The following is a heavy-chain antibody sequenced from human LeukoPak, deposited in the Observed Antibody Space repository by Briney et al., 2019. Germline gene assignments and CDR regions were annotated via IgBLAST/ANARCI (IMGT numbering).Heavy chain of an antibody. CDR2: INPSGGST. CDR3: ARDFWGESGYPDVFDI. V-gene: IGHV1-46*01. D-gene: IGHD3-22*01. J-gene: IGHJ3*02. CDR1: GYTFTIYY. Sequence: ASVNVSCKASGYTFTIYYIHWVRQAPGQGLEWMGIINPSGGSTSYAQKFQGRLTMTRDMSTSTIYMELSSLRSEDTAVYYCARDFWGESGYPDVFDIWGQGTMVTVSS.